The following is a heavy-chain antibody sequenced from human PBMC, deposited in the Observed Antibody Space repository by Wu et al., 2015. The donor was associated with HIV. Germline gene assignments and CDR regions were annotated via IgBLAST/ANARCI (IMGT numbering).Heavy chain of an antibody. CDR3: ASPYRSTSGGFFDI. CDR2: IIPIFGTA. Sequence: QVQLVQSGAEVKKPGSSVKVSCKASGGTFSSYAISWVRQAPGQGLEWMGGIIPIFGTANYAQKFLGRVTITTDESTSTAYMELSSLRSEDTAVYYCASPYRSTSGGFFDIWGQGTMVTVSS. V-gene: IGHV1-69*05. CDR1: GGTFSSYA. J-gene: IGHJ3*02. D-gene: IGHD4-11*01.